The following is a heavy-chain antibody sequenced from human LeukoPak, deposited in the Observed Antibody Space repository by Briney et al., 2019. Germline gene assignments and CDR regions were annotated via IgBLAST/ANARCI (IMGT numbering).Heavy chain of an antibody. J-gene: IGHJ3*02. V-gene: IGHV4-30-2*01. Sequence: SETLALTCAVSGGSISSGGYSWSWIRQPPGKGLEWIGYIYHSGSTYYNPSLKSRVTISVDRSKNQFSLKLSSVTAADTAVYYCAREKYSYGTHDAFDIWGQGTMVTVSS. CDR3: AREKYSYGTHDAFDI. CDR1: GGSISSGGYS. CDR2: IYHSGST. D-gene: IGHD5-18*01.